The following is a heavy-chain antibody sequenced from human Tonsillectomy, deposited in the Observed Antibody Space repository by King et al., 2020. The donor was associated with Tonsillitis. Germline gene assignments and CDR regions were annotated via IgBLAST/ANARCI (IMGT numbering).Heavy chain of an antibody. V-gene: IGHV3-66*01. CDR3: ARVRYCSGCSCYRNYYMDV. Sequence: VQLVESGGGLVQPGGSLRLSCAASGFTVSSNYMSWVRQAPGKGLEWVSVIYSGGSTYYADSVTGRFTISRDNSKNTLYLQMNSLGAEDTAVYYCARVRYCSGCSCYRNYYMDVWGEGTTVTVSS. D-gene: IGHD2-15*01. CDR2: IYSGGST. CDR1: GFTVSSNY. J-gene: IGHJ6*03.